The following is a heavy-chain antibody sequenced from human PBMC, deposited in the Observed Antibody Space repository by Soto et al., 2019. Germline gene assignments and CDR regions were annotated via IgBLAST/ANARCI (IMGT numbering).Heavy chain of an antibody. V-gene: IGHV4-34*01. J-gene: IGHJ4*02. CDR2: INHSGST. CDR3: ARDWGTGRYYFDY. Sequence: SETLSLTCAVYGGSFSGYYWSWIRQPPGKGLEWIGEINHSGSTNYNPSLKSRVTISVDTSKNQFSLKLSSVTAADTAVYYCARDWGTGRYYFDYWGQGTLVTVSS. CDR1: GGSFSGYY. D-gene: IGHD1-1*01.